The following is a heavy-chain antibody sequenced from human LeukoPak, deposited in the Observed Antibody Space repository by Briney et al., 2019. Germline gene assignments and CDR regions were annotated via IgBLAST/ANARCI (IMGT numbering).Heavy chain of an antibody. V-gene: IGHV4-59*01. CDR1: GGSISSYY. J-gene: IGHJ4*02. Sequence: SETLSLTCTVSGGSISSYYWSWIRQPPGKGLEWIGYIYYSGSTNYNPSLKSRVTTSVDTSKNQFSLKLSSVTAADAAVYYCARDLGGSGGYLDYWGQGTLVTVSS. D-gene: IGHD3-10*01. CDR2: IYYSGST. CDR3: ARDLGGSGGYLDY.